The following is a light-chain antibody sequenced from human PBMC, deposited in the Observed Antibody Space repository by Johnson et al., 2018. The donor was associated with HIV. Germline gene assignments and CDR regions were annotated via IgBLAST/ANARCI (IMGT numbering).Light chain of an antibody. CDR3: GTWDSRLSGGHV. CDR1: SSNIGNNY. Sequence: QSVLTQPPSVSAAPGQKVTISCSGSSSNIGNNYVSWYQQLPGTAPKLLIYDNNKRPSGIPDRISGSKSATSATLAITGLQTGDEADYYCGTWDSRLSGGHVFGTGTKVTV. V-gene: IGLV1-51*01. J-gene: IGLJ1*01. CDR2: DNN.